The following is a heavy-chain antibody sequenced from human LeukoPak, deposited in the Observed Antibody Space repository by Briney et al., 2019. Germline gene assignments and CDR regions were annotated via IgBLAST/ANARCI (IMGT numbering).Heavy chain of an antibody. V-gene: IGHV3-23*01. Sequence: PGGSLRLSCAASGFTFSSYAMSWVRQAPGKGLEWVSAISGSGGSTDYADSVKGRFTISRDNAQNSLYLQMNSLRAEDTAIYYCVRDRGTYRPIDYWGQGTLVTVSS. J-gene: IGHJ4*02. CDR2: ISGSGGST. CDR3: VRDRGTYRPIDY. D-gene: IGHD1-26*01. CDR1: GFTFSSYA.